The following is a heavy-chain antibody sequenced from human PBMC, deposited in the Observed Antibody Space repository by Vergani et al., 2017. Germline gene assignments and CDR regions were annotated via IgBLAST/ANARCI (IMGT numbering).Heavy chain of an antibody. V-gene: IGHV3-74*01. Sequence: EVQLVESGGGLVQPGGSLRLSCAASEFTFSNYDMNWVRQAPGKGLEWVSRINSDGSSTSYADSVKGRFTISRDNAKNTLYLQMNSLRAEDTAVYYCAREVHPYSYYYYGMDVWGQGTTVTVSS. CDR1: EFTFSNYD. CDR3: AREVHPYSYYYYGMDV. D-gene: IGHD2-21*01. CDR2: INSDGSST. J-gene: IGHJ6*02.